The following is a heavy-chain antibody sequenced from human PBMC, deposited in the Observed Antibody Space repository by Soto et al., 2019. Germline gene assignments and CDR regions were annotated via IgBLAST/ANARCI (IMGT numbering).Heavy chain of an antibody. CDR2: IDPTHGST. CDR3: ARVPYENNGYYAC. CDR1: GYTFTTYY. V-gene: IGHV1-46*01. Sequence: ASVKVSCKAAGYTFTTYYMHWVRQAPGQGLEWMGVIDPTHGSTTYAQKFQGRVTMTSDTSTNTVYMELSSLKSEDTAVYYCARVPYENNGYYACWGQGTLGTVSS. D-gene: IGHD3-22*01. J-gene: IGHJ4*02.